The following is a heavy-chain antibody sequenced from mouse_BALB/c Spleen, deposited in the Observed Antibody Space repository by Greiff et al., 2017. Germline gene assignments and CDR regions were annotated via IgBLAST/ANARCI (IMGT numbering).Heavy chain of an antibody. D-gene: IGHD2-4*01. CDR3: ARGDYDYDWFAY. V-gene: IGHV5-4*02. CDR2: ISDGGSYT. Sequence: EVQLVESGGGLVKPGGSLKLSCAASGFTFSDYYMYWVRQTPEKRLEWVATISDGGSYTYYPDSVKGRFTISRDNAKNNLYLQMSSLKSEDTAMYYCARGDYDYDWFAYWGQGTLVTVSA. CDR1: GFTFSDYY. J-gene: IGHJ3*01.